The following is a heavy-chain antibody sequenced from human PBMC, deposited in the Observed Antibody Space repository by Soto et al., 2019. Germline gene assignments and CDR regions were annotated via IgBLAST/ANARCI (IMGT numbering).Heavy chain of an antibody. J-gene: IGHJ5*02. CDR2: IVVGSGNT. CDR3: AAEFGDYYGSESYYNGGRNWFDP. V-gene: IGHV1-58*02. D-gene: IGHD3-10*01. CDR1: GFTFTRSA. Sequence: GASVKVSCKTFGFTFTRSAMQWVRQARGQRLEWIGWIVVGSGNTNYAQKFQERVTITRDMSTSTSYMELSSLRSEDTAVYYCAAEFGDYYGSESYYNGGRNWFDPWGQGTLVTVSS.